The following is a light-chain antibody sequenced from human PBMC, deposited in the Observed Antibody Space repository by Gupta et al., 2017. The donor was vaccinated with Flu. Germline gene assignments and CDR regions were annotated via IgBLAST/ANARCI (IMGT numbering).Light chain of an antibody. CDR1: NIGEYR. J-gene: IGLJ2*01. CDR3: QVWDSSRDRDVE. CDR2: DDS. V-gene: IGLV3-21*01. Sequence: GNNIGEYRVHWYRQKSGQAPVLVIHDDSERPSGIPKRISGSNSGNTATLTISRVEAGDEAEYYFQVWDSSRDRDVEFGGGTKLTVL.